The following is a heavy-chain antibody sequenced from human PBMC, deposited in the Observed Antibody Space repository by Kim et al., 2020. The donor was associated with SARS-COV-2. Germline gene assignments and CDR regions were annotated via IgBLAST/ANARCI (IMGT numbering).Heavy chain of an antibody. V-gene: IGHV4-39*01. CDR3: AKEGYYEGNY. CDR2: IYYSGST. D-gene: IGHD3-3*01. CDR1: GGSISSSSYY. J-gene: IGHJ4*02. Sequence: SQTLSLTCTVSGGSISSSSYYWGWIRQPPGKGLEWIGRIYYSGSTYYNPSLKSRVTISVDTSKNQFSLKLSSVTAADTTVYYCAKEGYYEGNYWGQGTLVTVSS.